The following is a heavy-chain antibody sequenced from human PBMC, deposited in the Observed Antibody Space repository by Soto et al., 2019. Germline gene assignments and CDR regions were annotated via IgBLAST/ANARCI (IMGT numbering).Heavy chain of an antibody. CDR1: GFTFSNFA. D-gene: IGHD2-2*01. V-gene: IGHV3-23*01. CDR2: ISGSGIST. J-gene: IGHJ4*02. CDR3: ASSSGYYNY. Sequence: GGSLRLSCAASGFTFSNFAMSWVRQAPGKGLEWVSAISGSGISTFYADSVKGRFTISRDNAKNSLYLLMNSLRAEDTARYYCASSSGYYNYWGQGTQVTVSS.